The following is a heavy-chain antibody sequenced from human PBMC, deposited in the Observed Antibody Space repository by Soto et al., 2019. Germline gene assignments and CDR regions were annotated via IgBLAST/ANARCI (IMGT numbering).Heavy chain of an antibody. Sequence: ASVKVSCKASGGTFSSYAISWVRRAPGQGLEWMGGIIPIFGTANYAQKFQGRVTITADESTSTAYMELSSLRSEDTAVYYCAAGVLWFGERYYYGMDVCGQGPTVTVS. V-gene: IGHV1-69*13. CDR2: IIPIFGTA. D-gene: IGHD3-10*01. J-gene: IGHJ6*02. CDR1: GGTFSSYA. CDR3: AAGVLWFGERYYYGMDV.